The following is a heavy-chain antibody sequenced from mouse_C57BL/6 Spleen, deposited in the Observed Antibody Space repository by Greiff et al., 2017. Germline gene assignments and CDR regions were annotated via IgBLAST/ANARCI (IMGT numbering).Heavy chain of an antibody. Sequence: EVKLVESGGGLVKPGGSLKLSCAASGFTFSSYAMSWVRQTPEKRLEWVATISDGGSYTYYPDNVKGRFTISRDNAKNNLYLQMSHLKSEDTAMYYCARGAYDYDAPFAYWGQGTLVTVSA. CDR2: ISDGGSYT. D-gene: IGHD2-4*01. V-gene: IGHV5-4*03. CDR1: GFTFSSYA. CDR3: ARGAYDYDAPFAY. J-gene: IGHJ3*01.